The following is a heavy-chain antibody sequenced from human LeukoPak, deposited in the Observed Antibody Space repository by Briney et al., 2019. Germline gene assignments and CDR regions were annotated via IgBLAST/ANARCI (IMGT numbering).Heavy chain of an antibody. CDR1: GYTFTSYG. J-gene: IGHJ6*02. V-gene: IGHV1-18*01. CDR2: ISAYNGNT. CDR3: ARAARPASYYGMDV. Sequence: DSVKVSCKASGYTFTSYGISWVRQAPGQGLEWMGWISAYNGNTNYAQKLQGRVTMTTDTSTSTAYMELRSLRSDDTAVYYCARAARPASYYGMDVWGQGTTVTVSS.